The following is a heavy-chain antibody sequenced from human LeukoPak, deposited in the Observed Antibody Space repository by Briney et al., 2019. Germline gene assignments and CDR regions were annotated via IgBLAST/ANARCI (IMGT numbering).Heavy chain of an antibody. CDR1: GASFSGYY. CDR3: ARGGARGIAAAGSLDY. D-gene: IGHD6-13*01. Sequence: PSETLSLTCAVYGASFSGYYWTWIRQPPGKGLEWIGEINHSGTINYNPSLKSRVSISVDTSKKQFSLKLNSVTAADTAVYYCARGGARGIAAAGSLDYWGQGNLVTVSS. CDR2: INHSGTI. V-gene: IGHV4-34*01. J-gene: IGHJ4*02.